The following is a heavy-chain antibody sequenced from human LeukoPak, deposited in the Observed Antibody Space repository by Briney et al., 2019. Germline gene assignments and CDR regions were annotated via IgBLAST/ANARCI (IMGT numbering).Heavy chain of an antibody. V-gene: IGHV3-30*04. D-gene: IGHD1-26*01. CDR1: GFTFSSYA. CDR3: AKDPRTPWSPMGGSFEY. J-gene: IGHJ4*02. CDR2: ISYDGSNK. Sequence: PGGSLRLSCAASGFTFSSYAMHWVRQAPGKGLEWVAVISYDGSNKYYADSVKGRFTISRDNSKNTLYLQMNSLRAEDTAVYYCAKDPRTPWSPMGGSFEYWGQGTLVTVSS.